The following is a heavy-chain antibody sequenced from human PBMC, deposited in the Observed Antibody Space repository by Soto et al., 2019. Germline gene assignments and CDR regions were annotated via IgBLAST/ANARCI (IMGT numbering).Heavy chain of an antibody. CDR1: GFSITNTW. Sequence: EVQLVESGGGLVQPGGSLRLSCAASGFSITNTWMHWVRQAPGKGLEWVGRVKSKAEGETADYAAPVKGRFTVSRDDSKNPQYLQMNSLKMEDTAVYYCNSYPDFWGGHTPLWGQGTLVTVSS. V-gene: IGHV3-15*07. D-gene: IGHD3-3*01. CDR2: VKSKAEGETA. J-gene: IGHJ4*02. CDR3: NSYPDFWGGHTPL.